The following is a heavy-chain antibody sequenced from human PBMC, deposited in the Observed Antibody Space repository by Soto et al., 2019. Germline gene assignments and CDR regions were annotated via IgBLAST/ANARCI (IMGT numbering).Heavy chain of an antibody. CDR3: ARTRQRRPVFYVDY. Sequence: QVQLMQSGAEVTKPGSSVKVSCKASGGPFNTFGISWVRQAPGQGLEWRGGIITKYGTTNYARRFQGRVTINADESTTTAYLELSSLRHDDTAIYYCARTRQRRPVFYVDYWGQGTPISVTS. CDR1: GGPFNTFG. CDR2: IITKYGTT. J-gene: IGHJ4*02. V-gene: IGHV1-69*01. D-gene: IGHD2-2*01.